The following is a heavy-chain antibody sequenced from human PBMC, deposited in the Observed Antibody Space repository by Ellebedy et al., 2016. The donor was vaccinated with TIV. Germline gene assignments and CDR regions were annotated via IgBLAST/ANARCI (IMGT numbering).Heavy chain of an antibody. CDR2: INSDGSTT. CDR1: GFTFSTYW. J-gene: IGHJ4*02. Sequence: GGSLRLSCTASGFTFSTYWMNWVRQAPGKGLVWVSRINSDGSTTNYADSVKGRFAISRDNARNLLYLQMNTLRVDDTAVYYCQNGYGDYPRHWGQGTLVTVST. V-gene: IGHV3-74*01. CDR3: QNGYGDYPRH. D-gene: IGHD4-17*01.